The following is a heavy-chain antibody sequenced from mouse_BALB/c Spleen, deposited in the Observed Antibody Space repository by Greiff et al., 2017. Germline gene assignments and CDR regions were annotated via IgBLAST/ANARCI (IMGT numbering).Heavy chain of an antibody. CDR1: GFTFSSYG. CDR3: ARGGYYGPWFAY. J-gene: IGHJ3*01. CDR2: INSNGGST. Sequence: EVQLVESGGGLVQPGGSLKLSCAASGFTFSSYGMSWVRQTPDKRLELVATINSNGGSTYYPDSVKGRFTISRDNAKNTLYLQMSSLKSEDTAMYYCARGGYYGPWFAYWGQGTLVTVSA. D-gene: IGHD1-2*01. V-gene: IGHV5-6-3*01.